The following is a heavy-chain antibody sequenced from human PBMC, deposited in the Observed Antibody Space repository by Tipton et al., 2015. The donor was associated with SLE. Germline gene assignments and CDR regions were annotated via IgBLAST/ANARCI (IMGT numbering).Heavy chain of an antibody. Sequence: SLRLSCAASGFTFSNYAMYWVRQAPGKGLEWVAVISYDGSNKYYADSVKGRFTISRDNAKNSLYLQMNSLRAEDTAVYYCASSYSSSSFDYWGQGTLVTVSS. V-gene: IGHV3-30-3*01. CDR2: ISYDGSNK. CDR3: ASSYSSSSFDY. CDR1: GFTFSNYA. J-gene: IGHJ4*02. D-gene: IGHD6-13*01.